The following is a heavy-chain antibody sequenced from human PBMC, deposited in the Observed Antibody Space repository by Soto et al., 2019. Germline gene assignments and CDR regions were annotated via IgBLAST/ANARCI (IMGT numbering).Heavy chain of an antibody. J-gene: IGHJ3*02. CDR1: GGSISSYY. CDR3: XXDSTYRGAXDI. CDR2: IHYSGXX. D-gene: IGHD3-10*01. Sequence: QVQLQESGPGLVKPSETLSLTCTVSGGSISSYYWTWIRQPPGKGLEWIGYIHYSGXXXXXXXXXXXXXXXXXXXXXXXXXXXXXXXXXXTAVYYCXXDSTYRGAXDIWGQGTMVTVSS. V-gene: IGHV4-59*01.